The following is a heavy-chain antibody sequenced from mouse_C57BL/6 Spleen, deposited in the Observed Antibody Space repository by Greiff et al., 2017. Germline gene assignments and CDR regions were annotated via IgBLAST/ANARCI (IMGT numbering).Heavy chain of an antibody. CDR2: ISYDGSN. CDR1: GYSITSGYY. J-gene: IGHJ4*01. CDR3: ARGGLGRAMDY. V-gene: IGHV3-6*01. D-gene: IGHD4-1*01. Sequence: EVQLVESGPGLVKPSQSLSLTCSVTGYSITSGYYWNWIRQFPGNKLEWMGYISYDGSNNYNPSLKNRISITRDTSKNQSVLKLNSVTTEDTATDYCARGGLGRAMDYWGQGTSVTVSS.